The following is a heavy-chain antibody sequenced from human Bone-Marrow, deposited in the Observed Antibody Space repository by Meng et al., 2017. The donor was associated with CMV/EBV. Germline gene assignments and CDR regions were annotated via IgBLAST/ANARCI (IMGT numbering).Heavy chain of an antibody. Sequence: ASVKVSCKASGYTFTGYYMHWVRQAPGQGLEWMGWINPNSGGTNYAQKFQGRVTMTRDTSISTAYMELSRLRSDDTAVYYCAEHSSDYDIFAPAEGAQQYYYYYYGMDVWGQGTTVTGSS. CDR2: INPNSGGT. D-gene: IGHD3-9*01. CDR3: AEHSSDYDIFAPAEGAQQYYYYYYGMDV. J-gene: IGHJ6*02. V-gene: IGHV1-2*02. CDR1: GYTFTGYY.